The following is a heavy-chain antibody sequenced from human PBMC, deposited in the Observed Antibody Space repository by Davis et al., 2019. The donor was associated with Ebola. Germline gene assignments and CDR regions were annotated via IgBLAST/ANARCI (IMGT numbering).Heavy chain of an antibody. Sequence: PGGSLRLSCAASGFTFSGSAMHWVRQAPGKGLEWVGRIRSKANSYATAYAASVKGRFTISRDDSKNTAYLQMNSLKTEDTAVYYCARVSGTHYGGDHLDYWGQGALVTVSS. V-gene: IGHV3-73*01. CDR2: IRSKANSYAT. CDR3: ARVSGTHYGGDHLDY. D-gene: IGHD1-26*01. J-gene: IGHJ4*02. CDR1: GFTFSGSA.